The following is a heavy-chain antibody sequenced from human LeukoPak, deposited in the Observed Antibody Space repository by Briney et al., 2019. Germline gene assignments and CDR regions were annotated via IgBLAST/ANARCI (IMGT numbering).Heavy chain of an antibody. D-gene: IGHD4-11*01. CDR3: ARDSNAPN. CDR1: GFTFTTYW. V-gene: IGHV3-7*01. Sequence: GGSLRLSCAASGFTFTTYWMTWVRQAPGKGLEWVANINQDGTEKYYVDSVKGRFTISRDNAKNSLYLQMNSLRAEDTAVYYCARDSNAPNWGQGTLVTVSS. J-gene: IGHJ4*02. CDR2: INQDGTEK.